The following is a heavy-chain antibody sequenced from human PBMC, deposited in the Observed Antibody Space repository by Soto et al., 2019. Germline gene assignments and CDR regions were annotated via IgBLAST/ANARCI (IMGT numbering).Heavy chain of an antibody. CDR3: AKKVNSGPGSQFFDY. CDR2: ISSSGSTT. Sequence: GGSLRLSCAASGFTFSDYYMSWIRQAPGKGLEWVSYISSSGSTTYYADSVRGRFTISRDNSKNTLFLQMNSLRAEDTAIYYCAKKVNSGPGSQFFDYWGLGTLVTVSS. D-gene: IGHD3-10*01. CDR1: GFTFSDYY. V-gene: IGHV3-11*01. J-gene: IGHJ4*02.